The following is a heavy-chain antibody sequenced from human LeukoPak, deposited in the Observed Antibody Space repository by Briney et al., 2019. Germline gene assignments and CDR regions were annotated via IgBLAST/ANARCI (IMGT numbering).Heavy chain of an antibody. CDR1: GYSISSGYY. CDR2: IYHSGST. Sequence: SETLSLTCTVSGYSISSGYYWGWIRQPPGKGLEWIGSIYHSGSTYYNPSLKSRVTISVDTSKNQFSLKLSSVTAADTAVYYCARAVIAAAGKSYYYYMDVWGKGTTVTVSS. D-gene: IGHD6-13*01. CDR3: ARAVIAAAGKSYYYYMDV. J-gene: IGHJ6*03. V-gene: IGHV4-38-2*02.